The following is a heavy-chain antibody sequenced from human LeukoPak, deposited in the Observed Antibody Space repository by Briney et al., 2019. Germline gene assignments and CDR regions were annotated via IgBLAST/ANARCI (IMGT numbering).Heavy chain of an antibody. D-gene: IGHD5-12*01. CDR1: GGSISSSNYY. V-gene: IGHV4-39*07. CDR2: IYYSGNT. Sequence: SETLSLTCTVTGGSISSSNYYWGWIRQPPGTGLEWVGSIYYSGNTHHNPSLKSRVTISVDTSKNQFSLKLSSVTAADTAVYYCARDRGPYSGYDSYYFDYWGQGTLVTVSS. CDR3: ARDRGPYSGYDSYYFDY. J-gene: IGHJ4*02.